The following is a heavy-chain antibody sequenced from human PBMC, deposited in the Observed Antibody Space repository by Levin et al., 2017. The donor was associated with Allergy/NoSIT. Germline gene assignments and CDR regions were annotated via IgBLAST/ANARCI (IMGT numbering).Heavy chain of an antibody. V-gene: IGHV1-2*02. J-gene: IGHJ4*02. Sequence: GESLKISCKASGYTFTGYYMHWVRQAPGQGLEWMGWINPNSGGTNYAQKFQGRVTMTRDTSISTAYMELSRLRSDDTAVYYCARGRDRAFDYWGQGTLVTVSS. CDR2: INPNSGGT. CDR1: GYTFTGYY. D-gene: IGHD1-14*01. CDR3: ARGRDRAFDY.